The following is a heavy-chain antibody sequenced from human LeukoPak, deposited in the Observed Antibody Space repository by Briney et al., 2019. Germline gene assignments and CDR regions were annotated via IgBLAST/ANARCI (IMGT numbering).Heavy chain of an antibody. CDR3: ARDSIAAAIDY. J-gene: IGHJ4*02. CDR2: ISYDGSNK. CDR1: GFTFSSYG. D-gene: IGHD6-13*01. V-gene: IGHV3-30*03. Sequence: GGSLRLSCAASGFTFSSYGIHWVRQAPGKGLEWVAVISYDGSNKYYAGSVKGRFTISRDNSKNTVYLQMNSLRAEDTAVYYCARDSIAAAIDYWGQGTLVTVSS.